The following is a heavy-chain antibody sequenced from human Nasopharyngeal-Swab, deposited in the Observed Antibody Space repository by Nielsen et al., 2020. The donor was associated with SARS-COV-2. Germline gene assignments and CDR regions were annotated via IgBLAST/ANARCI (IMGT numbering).Heavy chain of an antibody. D-gene: IGHD4-17*01. CDR2: IWYDGSNK. CDR3: AGGQGTVTTYYYYGMDV. CDR1: GFTFSSYG. Sequence: GESLKISCAASGFTFSSYGMHWVRQAPGKGLEWVAVIWYDGSNKYYADSVKGRLTISRANSKNTLYLQMNSLRAEDTAVYYCAGGQGTVTTYYYYGMDVWGQGTTVTVSS. V-gene: IGHV3-33*01. J-gene: IGHJ6*02.